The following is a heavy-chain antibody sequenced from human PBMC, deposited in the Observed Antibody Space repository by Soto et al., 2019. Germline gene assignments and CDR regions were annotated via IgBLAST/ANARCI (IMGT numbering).Heavy chain of an antibody. V-gene: IGHV3-21*01. J-gene: IGHJ6*02. CDR3: ARHAYYYDSSAYFFP. CDR1: GFNFSTYR. Sequence: GGSLTLSCAASGFNFSTYRMNWVRQAPGKGLEWVSSVSASSTYIHYADSVKGRFTISRDNAKISLSQQMNSLRAEDTAVYYCARHAYYYDSSAYFFPWGRGTTVTVSS. CDR2: VSASSTYI. D-gene: IGHD3-22*01.